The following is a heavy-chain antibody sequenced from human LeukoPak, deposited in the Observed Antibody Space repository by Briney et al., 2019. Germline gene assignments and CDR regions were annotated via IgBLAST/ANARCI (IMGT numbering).Heavy chain of an antibody. Sequence: SQTLSLTCAISGDSVSSNSAAWNWIRQSPSRGLEWLGRTYYRSKWYNDYAVSVKSRITINPDTSKNQFSLQLNSVTPEDTAVYYCARAKVIAAGGGPNWFDPWGQGTLVTVSS. D-gene: IGHD6-13*01. CDR2: TYYRSKWYN. CDR1: GDSVSSNSAA. CDR3: ARAKVIAAGGGPNWFDP. J-gene: IGHJ5*02. V-gene: IGHV6-1*01.